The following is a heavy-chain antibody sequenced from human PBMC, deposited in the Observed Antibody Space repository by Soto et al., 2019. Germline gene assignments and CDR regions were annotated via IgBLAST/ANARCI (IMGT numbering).Heavy chain of an antibody. J-gene: IGHJ6*03. Sequence: GASVKVSCKASGYTFTSYAMHWVRQAPGQRLEWMGWINAGNGNTKYSQKFQGRVTITRDTSASTAYMELSSLRSEDTAVYYCARGGGSSRTYYYYYMDVWAKGTTVTVSS. CDR2: INAGNGNT. D-gene: IGHD6-13*01. CDR1: GYTFTSYA. CDR3: ARGGGSSRTYYYYYMDV. V-gene: IGHV1-3*01.